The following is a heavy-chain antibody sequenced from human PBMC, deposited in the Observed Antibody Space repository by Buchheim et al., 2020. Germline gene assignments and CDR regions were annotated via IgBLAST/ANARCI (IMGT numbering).Heavy chain of an antibody. D-gene: IGHD2-2*02. V-gene: IGHV3-23*01. CDR3: AKDRAYCSSTSCHSGMDV. CDR1: GFTFSSYA. J-gene: IGHJ6*02. Sequence: EVQLLESGGGLVQPGGSLRLSCAASGFTFSSYAMSWVRQAPGKGLEWVSAISGSGGGTYYADSVKGRFTISRDNSKNTLYLQMNSLRAEDTAVYYCAKDRAYCSSTSCHSGMDVWGQGTT. CDR2: ISGSGGGT.